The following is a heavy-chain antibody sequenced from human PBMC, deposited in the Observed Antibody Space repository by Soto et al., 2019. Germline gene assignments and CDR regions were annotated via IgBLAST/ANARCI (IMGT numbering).Heavy chain of an antibody. CDR2: SSTYNGNT. Sequence: QAQLVQSGAEMKKPGASVKVSCKASGYTLSNYGISVVRQAPGQGLEWMGWSSTYNGNTKYAKKFQGRVTMTTDTSTSTAYMELRSLRSDDTAVYYCVRDHHDFSSDYHYYHMDVWGTGTTVTVSS. V-gene: IGHV1-18*01. CDR1: GYTLSNYG. J-gene: IGHJ6*03. CDR3: VRDHHDFSSDYHYYHMDV. D-gene: IGHD3-3*01.